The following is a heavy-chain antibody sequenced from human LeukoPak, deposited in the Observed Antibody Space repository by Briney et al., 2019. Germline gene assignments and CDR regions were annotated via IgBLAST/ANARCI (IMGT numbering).Heavy chain of an antibody. CDR2: IYYSGST. Sequence: PSETLSLTCTVSGGSISSSSYYWGWIRQPPGKGLAWIGSIYYSGSTYYNPSLKSRVTISVDTSKKQFSLKLSSVAAADTAVYYCARKLNLYSGSGYLQHWGQGTLVTVSS. CDR3: ARKLNLYSGSGYLQH. V-gene: IGHV4-39*01. J-gene: IGHJ1*01. D-gene: IGHD6-6*01. CDR1: GGSISSSSYY.